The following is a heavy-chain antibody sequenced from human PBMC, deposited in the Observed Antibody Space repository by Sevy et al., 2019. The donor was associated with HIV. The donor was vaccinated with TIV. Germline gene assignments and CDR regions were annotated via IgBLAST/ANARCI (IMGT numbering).Heavy chain of an antibody. CDR1: GFTFSNYD. Sequence: GGSLRLSCAASGFTFSNYDMHWVRQAPGKGLDWVAVISHDERYKNYAESVKVRFTISRDNFKNTLFLKMDSLRPEDTVVYFCARLVSCGGDCYYLDSWGQGALVTVSS. CDR2: ISHDERYK. D-gene: IGHD2-21*02. V-gene: IGHV3-30*04. CDR3: ARLVSCGGDCYYLDS. J-gene: IGHJ4*02.